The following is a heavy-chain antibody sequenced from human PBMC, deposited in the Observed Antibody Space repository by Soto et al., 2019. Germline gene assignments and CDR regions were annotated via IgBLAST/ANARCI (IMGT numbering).Heavy chain of an antibody. CDR3: ARVLDITGTTEWFDP. J-gene: IGHJ5*02. Sequence: PSETLSLTCTVSGGSISSYYWSWIRQPPGKGLEWIGYIYYSGSTNYNPSLKSRVTISVDTSKNQFSLKLSSVTAADTAVYYCARVLDITGTTEWFDPWGQGTLVTVSS. CDR1: GGSISSYY. V-gene: IGHV4-59*01. D-gene: IGHD1-7*01. CDR2: IYYSGST.